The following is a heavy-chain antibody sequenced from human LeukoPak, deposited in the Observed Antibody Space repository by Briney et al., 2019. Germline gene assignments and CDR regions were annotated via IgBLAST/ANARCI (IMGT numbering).Heavy chain of an antibody. CDR2: INPNSGGT. J-gene: IGHJ4*02. CDR1: GCTFTGYY. CDR3: ASRYYYDSSGYYLDDY. Sequence: ASVKVSCKASGCTFTGYYMHWVRQAPGQELEWMGRINPNSGGTNYAQKFQGRVTMTRDTSISTAYMELSRLRSDDTAVYYCASRYYYDSSGYYLDDYWGQGTLVTVSS. D-gene: IGHD3-22*01. V-gene: IGHV1-2*06.